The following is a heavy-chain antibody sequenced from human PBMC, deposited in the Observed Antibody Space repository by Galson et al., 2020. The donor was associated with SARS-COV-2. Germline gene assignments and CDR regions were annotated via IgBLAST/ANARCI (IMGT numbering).Heavy chain of an antibody. CDR1: GFTFSSYS. J-gene: IGHJ4*02. CDR3: AREGRGSGSKGV. V-gene: IGHV3-21*01. Sequence: GESLKISCAASGFTFSSYSMNWVRQAPGKGLEWVSSISSSSSYIYYADSVKGRFTISRDNAKNSLYLQMNSLRAEDTAVYYCAREGRGSGSKGVWGQGTLVTVAS. CDR2: ISSSSSYI. D-gene: IGHD3-10*01.